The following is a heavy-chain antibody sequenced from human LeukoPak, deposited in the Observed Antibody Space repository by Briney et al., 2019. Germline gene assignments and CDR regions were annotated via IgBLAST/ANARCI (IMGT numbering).Heavy chain of an antibody. CDR1: GYTFTSYY. Sequence: GASVKVSCKASGYTFTSYYMHWVQQAPGQGLEWMGWINPNSGGTNYAQKFQGRVTITADESTSTAYMELSSLRSEDTAVYYCARDSYCSGGSCYGGYWGQGTLVTVSS. CDR3: ARDSYCSGGSCYGGY. D-gene: IGHD2-15*01. CDR2: INPNSGGT. V-gene: IGHV1-2*02. J-gene: IGHJ4*02.